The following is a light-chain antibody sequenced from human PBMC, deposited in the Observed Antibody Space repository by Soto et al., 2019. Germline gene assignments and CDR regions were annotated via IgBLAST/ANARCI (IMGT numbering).Light chain of an antibody. J-gene: IGKJ4*01. CDR2: AAS. CDR3: QHHNSYPLT. V-gene: IGKV1-17*01. Sequence: DIQMTQSPSSLSASVRARVTITCRASQGIGNDLGWYQQKPGKAPKRLIYAASSLQSGVPSRFSGTESGTEFTLTISSLQPEDFATYYCQHHNSYPLTFGGGTKVEGK. CDR1: QGIGND.